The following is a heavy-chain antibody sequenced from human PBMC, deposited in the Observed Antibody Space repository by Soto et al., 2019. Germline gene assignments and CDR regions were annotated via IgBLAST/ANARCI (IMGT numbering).Heavy chain of an antibody. V-gene: IGHV1-8*01. CDR3: ARMETFGSLNWFDP. CDR1: GYSFTNND. CDR2: MNPGSGDT. D-gene: IGHD3-16*01. Sequence: ASVKVSCKASGYSFTNNDDSWARQATGQGLEWMGWMNPGSGDTGYAQKFQGRVTMTRDISIATAYMEFSSLRSDDTAIYYCARMETFGSLNWFDPWGHGTLVTDSS. J-gene: IGHJ5*02.